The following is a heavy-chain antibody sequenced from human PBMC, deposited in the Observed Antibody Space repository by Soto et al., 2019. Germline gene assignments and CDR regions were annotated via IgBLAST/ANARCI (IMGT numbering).Heavy chain of an antibody. J-gene: IGHJ6*02. Sequence: GASVKVSCKASGYSFTRYYINWVRQATGQGLEWMGWMNPSSGNTGSAQNFQGRVTLTRNTSISTAYMELSDLRSEDTAVYYCANYNYYYGLDVWGQGTTVTV. CDR2: MNPSSGNT. V-gene: IGHV1-8*01. CDR1: GYSFTRYY. CDR3: ANYNYYYGLDV.